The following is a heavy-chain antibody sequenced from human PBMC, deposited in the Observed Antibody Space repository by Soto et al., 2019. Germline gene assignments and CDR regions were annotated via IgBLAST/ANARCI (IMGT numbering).Heavy chain of an antibody. CDR2: ISWNSGSI. D-gene: IGHD2-2*01. V-gene: IGHV3-9*01. Sequence: EVQLVESGGGLVQPGTSLRLSCAASGFIFDDYAMHWVRQAPGKGLEWVSGISWNSGSIGYADSVKGRFTISRDNARNSLYLQMNSLRAEDTALYYCARDISALRHYYFAYWGHGTRVTVSS. CDR3: ARDISALRHYYFAY. CDR1: GFIFDDYA. J-gene: IGHJ4*01.